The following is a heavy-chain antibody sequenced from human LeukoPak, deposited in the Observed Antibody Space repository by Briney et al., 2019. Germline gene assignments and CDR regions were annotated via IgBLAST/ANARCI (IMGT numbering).Heavy chain of an antibody. J-gene: IGHJ3*02. D-gene: IGHD3-22*01. Sequence: GGSLRLSCAASGFTFSSYGMHWVRQAPGKGLEWVAVISYDGSNKYYADSVKGRFTISRDNSKNTLYLQMNSLRAEDTAVYYCAKGLYYYDQSAFDIWGQGTMVTVSS. V-gene: IGHV3-30*18. CDR3: AKGLYYYDQSAFDI. CDR2: ISYDGSNK. CDR1: GFTFSSYG.